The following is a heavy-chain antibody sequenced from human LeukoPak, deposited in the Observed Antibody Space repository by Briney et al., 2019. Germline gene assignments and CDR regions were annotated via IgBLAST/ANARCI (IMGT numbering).Heavy chain of an antibody. Sequence: PSETLSLTCTVSGGSISSGDYYWSWIRQPPGKGLEWIGYIYDSGSTYYNPSLKSRVTISVDTSKNQFSLKLSSVTAADTAVYYCARGKQEDIVVVPAAMGFDPWGQGTLVTVSS. CDR3: ARGKQEDIVVVPAAMGFDP. J-gene: IGHJ5*02. CDR1: GGSISSGDYY. V-gene: IGHV4-30-4*01. D-gene: IGHD2-2*01. CDR2: IYDSGST.